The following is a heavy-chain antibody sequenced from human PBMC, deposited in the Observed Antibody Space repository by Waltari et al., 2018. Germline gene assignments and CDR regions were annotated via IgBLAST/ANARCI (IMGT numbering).Heavy chain of an antibody. Sequence: EVQLLDSGGGLVQPGGSLRLSCVASGFTFSTDAMTWVRQAPGKGLEWVSSFSGSSGRTYYADSVKGRFTISRDDSKNTLYLQMNSLRAEDTAIYYCAKDRTTMATYYFDYWGRGTLVTVSS. CDR2: FSGSSGRT. CDR3: AKDRTTMATYYFDY. D-gene: IGHD1-1*01. J-gene: IGHJ4*02. CDR1: GFTFSTDA. V-gene: IGHV3-23*01.